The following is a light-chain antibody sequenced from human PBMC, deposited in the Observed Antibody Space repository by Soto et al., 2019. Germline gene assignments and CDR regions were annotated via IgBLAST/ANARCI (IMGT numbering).Light chain of an antibody. CDR3: QQAYSFPIT. J-gene: IGKJ5*01. Sequence: AIKLTKSPSSLSASVGHRVTITCRASQGISSYLGWYQQKPGIAPNLLIYDASTLETGIPSGFSGSGSGTDFTLTINSLQPADIATYYCQQAYSFPITFGQRTRLAIK. CDR2: DAS. CDR1: QGISSY. V-gene: IGKV1-13*02.